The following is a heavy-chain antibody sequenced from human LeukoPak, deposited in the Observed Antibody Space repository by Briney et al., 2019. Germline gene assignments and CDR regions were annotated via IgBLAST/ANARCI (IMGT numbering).Heavy chain of an antibody. Sequence: GGSLRLSCAASGFTFSSYAMSRVRQAPGKGLEWVSAISGSGGSTYYADSVKGRFTISRDNSKNTLYLQMNSLRAEDTAVYYCAKGSSYDYVWGSYRLPFDYWGQGTLVTVSS. CDR1: GFTFSSYA. CDR3: AKGSSYDYVWGSYRLPFDY. CDR2: ISGSGGST. J-gene: IGHJ4*02. D-gene: IGHD3-16*02. V-gene: IGHV3-23*01.